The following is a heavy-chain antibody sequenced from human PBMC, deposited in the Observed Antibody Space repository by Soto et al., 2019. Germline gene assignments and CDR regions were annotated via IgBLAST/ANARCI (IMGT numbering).Heavy chain of an antibody. D-gene: IGHD1-26*01. J-gene: IGHJ4*02. CDR2: IFWNDES. V-gene: IGHV2-26*01. CDR3: ARALREGLPIYYIAT. CDR1: GFSLSKARMG. Sequence: QVTLKESGPVLVKPTETLTLTCSVSGFSLSKARMGVSWIRQPPGKALEWLAHIFWNDESSYNTSLQSRLTISRDTSKSPGVLTMTTVDPVDTGTYFCARALREGLPIYYIATWGQGTLVTVSS.